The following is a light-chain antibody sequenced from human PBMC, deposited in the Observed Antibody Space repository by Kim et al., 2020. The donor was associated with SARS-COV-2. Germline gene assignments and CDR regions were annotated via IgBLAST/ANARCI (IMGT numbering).Light chain of an antibody. CDR1: SSNIGPNY. J-gene: IGLJ3*02. CDR3: AAWDDTLSGRV. V-gene: IGLV1-47*01. Sequence: QSVLTQPPSASGTPGQRVTISCSGSSSNIGPNYVYWYQQLPGTAPKVLIYRSNERPSGVPDRFSGSKSGTSASLAISGLRSEDEADYYCAAWDDTLSGRVFGGGTQLTVL. CDR2: RSN.